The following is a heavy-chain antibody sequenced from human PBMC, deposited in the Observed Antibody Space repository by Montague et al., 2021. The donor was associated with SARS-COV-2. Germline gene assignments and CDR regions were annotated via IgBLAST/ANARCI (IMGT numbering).Heavy chain of an antibody. J-gene: IGHJ4*02. D-gene: IGHD5-12*01. Sequence: SETLSLTCAVSGASFRNYYWSWIRQSPGTGLEWVGEINHCGYTDYNPSLESRLTISLVSSKKQFSLKMTSVTAADTAIYYCASAPRYSFGFWAYWGQGTLVSVSS. CDR2: INHCGYT. CDR1: GASFRNYY. V-gene: IGHV4-34*01. CDR3: ASAPRYSFGFWAY.